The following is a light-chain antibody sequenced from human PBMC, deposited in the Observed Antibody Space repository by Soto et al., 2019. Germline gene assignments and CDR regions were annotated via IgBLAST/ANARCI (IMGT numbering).Light chain of an antibody. CDR3: ATWDISLSVVV. V-gene: IGLV1-51*01. CDR1: DSNIGYSY. J-gene: IGLJ2*01. CDR2: DND. Sequence: QTVLTQPPSVSAAPGQKVTISCSGSDSNIGYSYVSWYQHLPGTAPKLLVYDNDKRPSGIPDRFSGSKSGTSASLGIIGLQTGDEGDYYCATWDISLSVVVFGGGTTVTVL.